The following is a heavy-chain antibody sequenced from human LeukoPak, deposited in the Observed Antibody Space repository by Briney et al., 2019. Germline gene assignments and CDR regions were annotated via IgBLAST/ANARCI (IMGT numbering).Heavy chain of an antibody. Sequence: ASVKVSCKASGYTFTSYDINWARQATGRGLEWMGWMNPNSGNTGYAQKFQGRVTMTRNTSIGTAYMELSSLRSEDTAVYYCARVDCSSTSCYDGYWGQGTLVTVSS. CDR3: ARVDCSSTSCYDGY. CDR2: MNPNSGNT. D-gene: IGHD2-2*01. V-gene: IGHV1-8*01. CDR1: GYTFTSYD. J-gene: IGHJ4*02.